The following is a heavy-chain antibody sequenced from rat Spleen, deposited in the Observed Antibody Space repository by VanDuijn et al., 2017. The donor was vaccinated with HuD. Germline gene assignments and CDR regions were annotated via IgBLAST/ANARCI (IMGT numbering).Heavy chain of an antibody. CDR3: STLRTRVRYYFDY. V-gene: IGHV5-29*01. CDR1: XFTXXXYG. J-gene: IGHJ2*01. Sequence: EVQLVESGGGLVQPGRXXKLSCAXXXFTXXXYGXXWVXXXPKXXXEWVVYIMYYGSNFYYGDSVKGRFTVSRDNAKSTLYLQMDSLRSEDTATYYCSTLRTRVRYYFDYWGQGVMVTVSS. CDR2: IMYYGSNF. D-gene: IGHD1-4*01.